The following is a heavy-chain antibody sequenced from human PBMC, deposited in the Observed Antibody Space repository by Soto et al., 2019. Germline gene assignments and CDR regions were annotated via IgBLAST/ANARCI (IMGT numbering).Heavy chain of an antibody. J-gene: IGHJ3*02. CDR2: IYYSGST. Sequence: SETLSLTCTVSGGSVRSGSYYWSWIRQPPGKGLEWIGYIYYSGSTNYNPSLKSRVTISVDTSKNQFSLKLSSVTAADTAVYYCARDLGQYYYDSKDAFDIWGQGTMVTVSS. V-gene: IGHV4-61*01. CDR3: ARDLGQYYYDSKDAFDI. D-gene: IGHD3-22*01. CDR1: GGSVRSGSYY.